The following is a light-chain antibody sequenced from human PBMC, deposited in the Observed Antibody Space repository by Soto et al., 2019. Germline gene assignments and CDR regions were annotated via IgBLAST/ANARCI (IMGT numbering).Light chain of an antibody. CDR3: ASWDDSLTAVV. CDR1: SCNIGSNY. J-gene: IGLJ3*02. Sequence: QSVLTQPPSASGTPRQRVTISCSGSSCNIGSNYVYWYQQLPGTAPKLLIYRNNQRPSGVPDRFSGSKSGTSASLAISGLRSEDEADYYCASWDDSLTAVVFGGGTKLTVL. V-gene: IGLV1-47*01. CDR2: RNN.